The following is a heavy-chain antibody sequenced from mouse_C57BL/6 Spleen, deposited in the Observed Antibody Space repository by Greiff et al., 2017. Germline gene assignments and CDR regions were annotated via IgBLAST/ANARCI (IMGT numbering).Heavy chain of an antibody. CDR2: IDPNSGGT. Sequence: VQLQQPGAELVKPGASVKLSCKASGYTFTSYWMHWVKQRPGRGLEWIGRIDPNSGGTKYNEKFKSKATLTVDKPSSPAYMQLSSLTSEDSAVYYCARSGDYDAWFAYWGQGTLVTVSA. J-gene: IGHJ3*01. CDR3: ARSGDYDAWFAY. V-gene: IGHV1-72*01. CDR1: GYTFTSYW. D-gene: IGHD2-4*01.